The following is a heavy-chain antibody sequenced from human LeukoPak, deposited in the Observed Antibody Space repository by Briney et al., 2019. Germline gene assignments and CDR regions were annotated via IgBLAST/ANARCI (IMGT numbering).Heavy chain of an antibody. CDR2: IIPTFGTA. CDR3: ARVVTPRYCSTPSCYWKGWFDP. CDR1: GGTFSRYA. Sequence: GASVKVSCKASGGTFSRYAMSWVRQAPGQGLEWMGGIIPTFGTASFAQKFQGRVTITADESTGTAYMELSSLRSEDTAVYYCARVVTPRYCSTPSCYWKGWFDPWGQGTLVTVSS. V-gene: IGHV1-69*13. D-gene: IGHD2-2*01. J-gene: IGHJ5*02.